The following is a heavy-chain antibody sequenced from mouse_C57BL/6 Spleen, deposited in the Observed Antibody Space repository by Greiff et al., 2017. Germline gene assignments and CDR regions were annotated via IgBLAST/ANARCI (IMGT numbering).Heavy chain of an antibody. V-gene: IGHV5-6*02. CDR1: GFTFSSYG. Sequence: DVKLVESGGDLVKPGGSLKLSCAASGFTFSSYGMSWVRQTPDKRLEWVATISSGGSYPYYPDSVKGRFTISRDNAKNTLYLHMSSLKSEDTAMYYCARHGPITTVVDYAMDYWGQGTSVTVSS. J-gene: IGHJ4*01. CDR3: ARHGPITTVVDYAMDY. D-gene: IGHD1-1*01. CDR2: ISSGGSYP.